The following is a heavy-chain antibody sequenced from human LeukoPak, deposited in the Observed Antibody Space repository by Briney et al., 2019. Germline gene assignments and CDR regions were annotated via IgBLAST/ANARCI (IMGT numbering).Heavy chain of an antibody. Sequence: GGSLRLSCAASGFTFSNAWMSWVRQAPGKGLEWVAVVANDGRDKRYADSVRGRFTISRDNSENTLYLQMNSLKSEDTAVYYCAKDGTPGAAVYYFDYWGQGTLVTASS. V-gene: IGHV3-30*18. CDR3: AKDGTPGAAVYYFDY. CDR2: VANDGRDK. D-gene: IGHD6-13*01. CDR1: GFTFSNAW. J-gene: IGHJ4*02.